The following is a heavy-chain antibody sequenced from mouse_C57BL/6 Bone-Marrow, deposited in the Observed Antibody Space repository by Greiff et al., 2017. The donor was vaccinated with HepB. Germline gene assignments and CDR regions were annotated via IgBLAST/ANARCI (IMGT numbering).Heavy chain of an antibody. V-gene: IGHV1-59*01. J-gene: IGHJ3*01. Sequence: QVQLQQPGAELVRPGTSVKLSCKASGYTFTSYWMHWVKQRPGQGLEWIGVIDPSDSYTNYNQKFKGKATLTVDTSSSTAYMQLSSLTSEDSAVYYCAAGGYGAYWGQGTLVTVSA. CDR3: AAGGYGAY. CDR2: IDPSDSYT. CDR1: GYTFTSYW. D-gene: IGHD2-2*01.